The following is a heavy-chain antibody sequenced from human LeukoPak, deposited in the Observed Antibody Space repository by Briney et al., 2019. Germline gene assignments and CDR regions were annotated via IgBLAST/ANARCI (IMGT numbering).Heavy chain of an antibody. V-gene: IGHV3-23*01. Sequence: PGGSLRLSCAASGFTFSNYALNWVRQAPGKGLEWVSSISSSGVSTYYADSVKGRFTISRDNSKNALYLQANSLRAEDTAIYYCGKTPEITWSKTYDYWGQGTVVTVSS. CDR3: GKTPEITWSKTYDY. J-gene: IGHJ4*02. CDR1: GFTFSNYA. D-gene: IGHD2-8*02. CDR2: ISSSGVST.